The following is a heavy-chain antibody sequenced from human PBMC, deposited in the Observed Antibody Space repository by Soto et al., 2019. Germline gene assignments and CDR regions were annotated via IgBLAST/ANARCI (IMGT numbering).Heavy chain of an antibody. Sequence: GGSLRLSCETSGFIFSGYGMHWVRQAPGKGLEWVAVIWNDGSNEYYSDSVKGRLTISRDNSKGTLYLQMNSLRVEDTAVYYCARHPYYYASGNYYNYYYYMDVWGKGTTVTVSS. J-gene: IGHJ6*03. CDR1: GFIFSGYG. V-gene: IGHV3-33*01. CDR2: IWNDGSNE. CDR3: ARHPYYYASGNYYNYYYYMDV. D-gene: IGHD3-10*01.